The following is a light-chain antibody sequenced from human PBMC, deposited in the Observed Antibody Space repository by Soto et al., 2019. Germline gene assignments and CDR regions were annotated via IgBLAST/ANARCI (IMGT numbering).Light chain of an antibody. CDR3: QQYAGSPST. CDR2: GAS. Sequence: EIVLTQSPGTLSLSPGERATLSCRASQTVTSNYLAWHQRKPGQAPRLLIYGASSRATDIPDRFSGSGSGTDFTLTIIRLEPEDFAVYFCQQYAGSPSTFGQGTKVEIK. J-gene: IGKJ1*01. V-gene: IGKV3-20*01. CDR1: QTVTSNY.